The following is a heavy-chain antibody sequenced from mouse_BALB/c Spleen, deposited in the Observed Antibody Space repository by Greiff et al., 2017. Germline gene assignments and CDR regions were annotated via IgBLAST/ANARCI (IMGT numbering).Heavy chain of an antibody. CDR2: ISSGSSTI. CDR1: GFTFSSFG. CDR3: ARKNGGFDY. V-gene: IGHV5-17*02. J-gene: IGHJ2*01. Sequence: DVQLVESGGGLVQPGGSRKLSCAASGFTFSSFGMHWVRQAPEKGLEWVAYISSGSSTIYYADTVKGRFTISRDNPKNTLFLQMTSLRSEDTAMYYCARKNGGFDYWGQGTTLTVSS.